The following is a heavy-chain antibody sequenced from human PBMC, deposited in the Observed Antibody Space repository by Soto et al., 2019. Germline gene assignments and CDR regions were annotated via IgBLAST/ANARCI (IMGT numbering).Heavy chain of an antibody. CDR2: IKQDGSEK. V-gene: IGHV3-7*01. CDR1: GFTFSSYW. J-gene: IGHJ4*02. D-gene: IGHD5-12*01. CDR3: AREGGYDCDY. Sequence: EVQLVESGGGLIQPGGSLRLSCAASGFTFSSYWMSWVRQAPGKGLEWVANIKQDGSEKYYVDSVKGRFTISRDNAKNSPYVQITVLRADDAAVYYCAREGGYDCDYWGQGTLVAVAA.